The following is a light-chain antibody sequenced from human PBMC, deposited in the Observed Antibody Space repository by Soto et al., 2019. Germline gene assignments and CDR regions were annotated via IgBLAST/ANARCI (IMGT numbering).Light chain of an antibody. Sequence: ENVLTQSPATLSLSPGERVTLSCRASQSVGNYLVWYQQKPGQAPRLLMYDASNRATGIPARFSGSGSGTDFTLTISSLEPEDFAVYFCQQRSNWPWTFGQGTKVEIK. CDR2: DAS. V-gene: IGKV3-11*01. CDR1: QSVGNY. J-gene: IGKJ1*01. CDR3: QQRSNWPWT.